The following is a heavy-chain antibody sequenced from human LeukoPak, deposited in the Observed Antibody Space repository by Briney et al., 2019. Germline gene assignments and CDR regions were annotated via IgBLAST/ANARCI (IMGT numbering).Heavy chain of an antibody. D-gene: IGHD6-13*01. CDR1: GGSINSSSYY. J-gene: IGHJ6*02. Sequence: PSETLSLTCTVSGGSINSSSYYWGWIRQPPGKGLEWIGSIYYSGSTYYNPSLKSRVTISVDTSKNQFSLKLSSVTAADTAVYYCASGAAAAGTGYYYYYGMDVWGQGTTVTVSS. CDR3: ASGAAAAGTGYYYYYGMDV. V-gene: IGHV4-39*01. CDR2: IYYSGST.